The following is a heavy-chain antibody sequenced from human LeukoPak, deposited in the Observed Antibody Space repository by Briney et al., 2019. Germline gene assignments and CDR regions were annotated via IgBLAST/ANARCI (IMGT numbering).Heavy chain of an antibody. CDR2: ISTSSTYI. CDR3: ATIKRHDTGRSASVGIDH. J-gene: IGHJ4*02. CDR1: GFTFSSND. Sequence: GGSLRLSCAASGFTFSSNDMTWVRQAPGKGLEWVSSISTSSTYIFYADSVKGRFTISRDNARNSLYLQMNSLRAEDTAVYYCATIKRHDTGRSASVGIDHWGQGTLVTVSS. V-gene: IGHV3-21*01. D-gene: IGHD2-15*01.